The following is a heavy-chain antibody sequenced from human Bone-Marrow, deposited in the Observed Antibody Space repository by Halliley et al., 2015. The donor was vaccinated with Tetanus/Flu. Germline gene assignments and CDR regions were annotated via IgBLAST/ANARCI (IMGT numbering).Heavy chain of an antibody. CDR3: ARGEARVRGIFPYYCGMDV. Sequence: SLRLSCAASGFTFSSYEMNWVRQAPGKGLEWVSYIGSSGSATYYADSVKGRFTISRDNAKNSLYLQMNSLRAEDTAVYYCARGEARVRGIFPYYCGMDVWGQGTTVTVSS. CDR1: GFTFSSYE. D-gene: IGHD3-10*01. J-gene: IGHJ6*02. V-gene: IGHV3-48*03. CDR2: IGSSGSAT.